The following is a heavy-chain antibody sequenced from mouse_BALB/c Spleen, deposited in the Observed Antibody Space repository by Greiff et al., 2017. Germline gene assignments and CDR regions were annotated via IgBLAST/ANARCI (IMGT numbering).Heavy chain of an antibody. CDR3: ARGNDYLDY. CDR1: GFTFSSYY. Sequence: EVHLVESGGGLVKLGGSLKLSCAASGFTFSSYYMSWVRQTPEKRLELVAAINSNGGSTYYPDTVKGRFTISRDNAKNTLYLQMSSLKSEDTALYYCARGNDYLDYWGQGTTLTVSS. J-gene: IGHJ2*01. CDR2: INSNGGST. D-gene: IGHD2-1*01. V-gene: IGHV5-6-2*01.